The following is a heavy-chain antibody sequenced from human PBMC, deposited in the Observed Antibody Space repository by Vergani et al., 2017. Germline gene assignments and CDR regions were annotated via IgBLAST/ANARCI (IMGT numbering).Heavy chain of an antibody. Sequence: QLQLQESGPGLVKPSETLSLTCTVSGGSISSSSYYWGWIRQPPGKGLEWIGSIYYSGSTYYNPSLKSRVTISVDTSKNQFSLKLSSVTAADTAVYYCARSAHLRIFGVVIGDYYYYYYMDVWGKGTTVTVSS. V-gene: IGHV4-39*07. CDR1: GGSISSSSYY. CDR2: IYYSGST. J-gene: IGHJ6*03. CDR3: ARSAHLRIFGVVIGDYYYYYYMDV. D-gene: IGHD3-3*01.